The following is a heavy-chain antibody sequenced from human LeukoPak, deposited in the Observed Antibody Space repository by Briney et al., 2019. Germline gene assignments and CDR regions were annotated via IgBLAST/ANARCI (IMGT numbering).Heavy chain of an antibody. CDR3: ARGRAVAGTRDY. J-gene: IGHJ4*02. V-gene: IGHV3-74*01. Sequence: GGSLRLSCAASGFTFSSYWMHWVRHAPGKGLVWVSRINSDGSSTSYADSVKGRSTISRDNAKNALYLQMNSLRAEDTAVYYCARGRAVAGTRDYWGQGTLVTVSS. D-gene: IGHD6-19*01. CDR2: INSDGSST. CDR1: GFTFSSYW.